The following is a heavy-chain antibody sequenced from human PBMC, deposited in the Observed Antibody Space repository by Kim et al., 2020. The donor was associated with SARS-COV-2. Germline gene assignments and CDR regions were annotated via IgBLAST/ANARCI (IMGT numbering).Heavy chain of an antibody. V-gene: IGHV4-31*03. J-gene: IGHJ4*02. CDR2: IYYSGST. CDR3: ARGQGLITMIVVVVGAFDY. D-gene: IGHD3-22*01. CDR1: GGSISSGGYY. Sequence: SETLSLTCTVSGGSISSGGYYWSWIRQHPGKGLEWIGYIYYSGSTYYNPSLKSRVTISVETSKNQFSLKLSSVTAADTAVYYCARGQGLITMIVVVVGAFDYWGQGTLVTVSS.